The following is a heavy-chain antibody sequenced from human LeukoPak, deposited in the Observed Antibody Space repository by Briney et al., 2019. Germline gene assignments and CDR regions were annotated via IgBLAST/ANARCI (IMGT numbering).Heavy chain of an antibody. CDR3: ARIRDYYDSSGLPGY. D-gene: IGHD3-22*01. Sequence: GGSLRLSCAASGFTFSSYGMHWVRQAPGKGLEWVAVIWYDGSNKYYADSVKGRFTIFRVNSKNTLYLQMNSLRAEDTAVYYCARIRDYYDSSGLPGYWGQGTLVTVSS. CDR1: GFTFSSYG. CDR2: IWYDGSNK. V-gene: IGHV3-33*01. J-gene: IGHJ4*02.